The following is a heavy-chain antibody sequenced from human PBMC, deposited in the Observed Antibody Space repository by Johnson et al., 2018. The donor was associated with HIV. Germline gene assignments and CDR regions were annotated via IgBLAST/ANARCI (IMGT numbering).Heavy chain of an antibody. J-gene: IGHJ3*02. V-gene: IGHV3-74*03. CDR2: LYSDGSDN. Sequence: VQLVESGGGLVQPGGSLRLSCAGSVYIFRNYWMHWVRQAPGKGLVWVARLYSDGSDNAYADSVKGRFIISRDNSQNTLSLQMHSLRAEDTAVYYCARERARQELGLDGAFDIWGQGTTVSVS. D-gene: IGHD6-13*01. CDR1: VYIFRNYW. CDR3: ARERARQELGLDGAFDI.